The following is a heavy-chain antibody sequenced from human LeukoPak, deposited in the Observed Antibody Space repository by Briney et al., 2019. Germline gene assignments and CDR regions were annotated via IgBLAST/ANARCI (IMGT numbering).Heavy chain of an antibody. V-gene: IGHV4-31*03. D-gene: IGHD3-3*01. CDR1: GGSISSGGYY. Sequence: SQTLSLTCTVSGGSISSGGYYWSWIRQHPGKGLEWIGYIYCSGSTYYNPSLKSRVTISVDTSKNQFSLKLSSVTAADTAVYYCARGEDYDFWSGYYGGYYFDYWGQGTLVTVSS. J-gene: IGHJ4*02. CDR2: IYCSGST. CDR3: ARGEDYDFWSGYYGGYYFDY.